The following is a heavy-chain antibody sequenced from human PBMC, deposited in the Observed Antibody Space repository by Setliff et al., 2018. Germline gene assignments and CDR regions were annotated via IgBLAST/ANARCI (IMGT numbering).Heavy chain of an antibody. V-gene: IGHV4-34*01. D-gene: IGHD3-3*01. CDR2: INHSGST. Sequence: SETLSLTCTVSGDYISSQYWSWIRQPPGKGLEWIGEINHSGSTNYNPSLKSRVTISVDTSKNQFSLKLSSVTAADTAVYYCARVPNFWSGYLDYWGQGTLVTVSS. CDR3: ARVPNFWSGYLDY. CDR1: GDYISSQY. J-gene: IGHJ4*02.